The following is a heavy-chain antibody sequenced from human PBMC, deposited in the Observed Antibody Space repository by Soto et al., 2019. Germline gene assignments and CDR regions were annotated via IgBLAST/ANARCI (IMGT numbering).Heavy chain of an antibody. CDR3: ARTLEHYDFWSGYYFDY. CDR1: GGSISSGGYY. CDR2: IYYSGST. Sequence: QVQLQESGPGLVKPSQTLSLTCTVSGGSISSGGYYWSWIRQHPGKGLEWIGYIYYSGSTYYNPSLRSRVTISVDTSKNQFSLKLSSVTAADTAVYYCARTLEHYDFWSGYYFDYWGQGTLVTVSS. D-gene: IGHD3-3*01. J-gene: IGHJ4*02. V-gene: IGHV4-31*03.